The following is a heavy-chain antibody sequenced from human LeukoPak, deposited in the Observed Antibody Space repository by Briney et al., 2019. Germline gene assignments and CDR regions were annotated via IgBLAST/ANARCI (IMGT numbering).Heavy chain of an antibody. J-gene: IGHJ3*02. V-gene: IGHV4-4*07. CDR3: ARLPGITRVRGVLDDAFDI. CDR2: IYTSGST. Sequence: PSETLTLTCTASGFSISSYYRSWIRQPAGKGLEWIGRIYTSGSTNYNPSLKSRVTISVNTYNNHFPLKLSSMTTADAAVNYCARLPGITRVRGVLDDAFDIWGQGTMVTVSS. CDR1: GFSISSYY. D-gene: IGHD3-10*01.